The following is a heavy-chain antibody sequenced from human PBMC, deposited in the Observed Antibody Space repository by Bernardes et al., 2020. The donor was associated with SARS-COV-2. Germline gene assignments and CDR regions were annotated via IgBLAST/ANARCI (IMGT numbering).Heavy chain of an antibody. CDR3: AGFPGYGDYYYHGLDV. CDR1: GGSFSGYY. V-gene: IGHV4-34*01. J-gene: IGHJ6*02. D-gene: IGHD5-12*01. CDR2: INHSGST. Sequence: SETLSLTCVVYGGSFSGYYWSWIRQPPGKGLEWIGEINHSGSTNYNPSHKNRVTMSVDTSKNQFSLKLSSVTAADTAVYYCAGFPGYGDYYYHGLDVWGQGTTVTVSS.